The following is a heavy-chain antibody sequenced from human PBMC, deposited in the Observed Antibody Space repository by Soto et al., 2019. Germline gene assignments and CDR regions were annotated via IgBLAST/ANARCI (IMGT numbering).Heavy chain of an antibody. D-gene: IGHD6-19*01. Sequence: GESLKISCAASGFTFSGYLMHWVRQAPGKGLVWVSRINSDGSSTSYADSVKGRFTISRDNAKNTLYLQMNSLRAEDTAVYYCARVIPRIAVAGTVWFDPWGQGTLVTVSS. CDR1: GFTFSGYL. V-gene: IGHV3-74*01. CDR2: INSDGSST. J-gene: IGHJ5*02. CDR3: ARVIPRIAVAGTVWFDP.